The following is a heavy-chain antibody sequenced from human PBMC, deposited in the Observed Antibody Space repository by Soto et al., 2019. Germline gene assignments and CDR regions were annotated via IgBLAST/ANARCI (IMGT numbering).Heavy chain of an antibody. Sequence: EVQLVESGGGLVKPGGSLRLSCAASGFTFSSYSMNWVRQAPGKGLEWVSSISSSSSYIYYADSVKGRFTISRDNAKNSLYLQMNRLRAEDTAVYYCAREGYCSGGSCYGDYYYYYMDVWGKGTTVTVSS. V-gene: IGHV3-21*01. J-gene: IGHJ6*03. CDR2: ISSSSSYI. CDR3: AREGYCSGGSCYGDYYYYYMDV. D-gene: IGHD2-15*01. CDR1: GFTFSSYS.